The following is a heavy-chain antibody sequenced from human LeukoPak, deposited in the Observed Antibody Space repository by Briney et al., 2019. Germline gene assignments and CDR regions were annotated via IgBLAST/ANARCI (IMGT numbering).Heavy chain of an antibody. Sequence: SETLSLTCAVYGGSFSGYYWSWIRQPPGKGREWIGEINHSGSTNYNPSLKSRVTISVDTSKNQFSLKLSSVTAADTAVYYCARAGYCTNGVCYTGRVDYWGQGTLVTVSS. D-gene: IGHD2-8*01. V-gene: IGHV4-34*01. J-gene: IGHJ4*02. CDR1: GGSFSGYY. CDR2: INHSGST. CDR3: ARAGYCTNGVCYTGRVDY.